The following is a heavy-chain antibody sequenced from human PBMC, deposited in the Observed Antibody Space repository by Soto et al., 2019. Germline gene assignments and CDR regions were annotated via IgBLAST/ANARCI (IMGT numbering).Heavy chain of an antibody. CDR1: GFTFSSYW. Sequence: GESLKISCAASGFTFSSYWMHWVRQAPGKGLVWVSRINSDGSSTSYADSVKGRFTISRDNAKNTLYLQMNSLRAEDTAVYYCARPGYSYGGYYYYGMDVWGQGTTVTVSS. CDR3: ARPGYSYGGYYYYGMDV. V-gene: IGHV3-74*01. J-gene: IGHJ6*02. CDR2: INSDGSST. D-gene: IGHD5-18*01.